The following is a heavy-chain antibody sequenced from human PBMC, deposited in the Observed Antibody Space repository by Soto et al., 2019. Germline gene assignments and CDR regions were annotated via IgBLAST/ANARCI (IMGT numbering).Heavy chain of an antibody. V-gene: IGHV4-30-2*01. CDR1: GDSMTSGDYS. CDR3: ARGDYQYSIDY. CDR2: IYRTGNT. J-gene: IGHJ4*02. D-gene: IGHD2-2*01. Sequence: QLQLQESGSRLVKSSQTLSLTCTVSGDSMTSGDYSWSWIRQPPGKGLEWLGYIYRTGNTHYSPSLKSRGSISQDRSKNHFSLELTSVTAADTAVYYCARGDYQYSIDYWGQGTLVTVSS.